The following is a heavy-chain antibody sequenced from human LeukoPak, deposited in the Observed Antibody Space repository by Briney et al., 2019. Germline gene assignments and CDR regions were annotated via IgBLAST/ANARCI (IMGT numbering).Heavy chain of an antibody. Sequence: GGSLRLSCAASGFTFSSYAMSWVRQAPGKGLEWVSGISGSGTSAYYADSVKGRFTISRDNSKNTLYLQMNSLRAEDTALYYCARELRIVVARTKDYWGQGTLVTVSS. CDR3: ARELRIVVARTKDY. J-gene: IGHJ4*02. CDR2: ISGSGTSA. CDR1: GFTFSSYA. V-gene: IGHV3-23*01. D-gene: IGHD6-19*01.